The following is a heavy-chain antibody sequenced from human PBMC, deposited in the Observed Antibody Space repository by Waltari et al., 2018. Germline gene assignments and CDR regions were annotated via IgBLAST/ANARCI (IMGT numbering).Heavy chain of an antibody. D-gene: IGHD2-8*01. CDR2: IDNAGGT. V-gene: IGHV3-53*02. Sequence: EVQLVETGGGWIQPGGSLRLSCAASGFNVSSHGRSWVRQAPGKGLEWVSVIDNAGGTSYADSVKGRFTISRDNSENTLYLQMNSLRAEDTAVYYCARDRCSDGVCDYYFDYWGRGTLVTVSS. CDR3: ARDRCSDGVCDYYFDY. CDR1: GFNVSSHG. J-gene: IGHJ4*02.